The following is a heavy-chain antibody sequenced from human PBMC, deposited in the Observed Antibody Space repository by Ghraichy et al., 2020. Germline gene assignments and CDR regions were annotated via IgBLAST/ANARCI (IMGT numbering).Heavy chain of an antibody. CDR3: TRDSGYDPI. V-gene: IGHV3-49*04. J-gene: IGHJ4*02. D-gene: IGHD5-12*01. CDR1: GFTFGDYA. CDR2: IRSKAYGGTT. Sequence: GGSLRLSCTASGFTFGDYAMSWVRQAPGKGLEWVGFIRSKAYGGTTEYAASVKGRFTISRDDSKSIAYLQMNSLKTEDTAVYYCTRDSGYDPIWGQGTLVTVSS.